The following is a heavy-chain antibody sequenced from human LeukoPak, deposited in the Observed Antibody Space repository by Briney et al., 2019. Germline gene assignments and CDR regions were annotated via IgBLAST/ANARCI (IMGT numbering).Heavy chain of an antibody. CDR2: INPNSGGT. CDR1: GYTFTGYY. J-gene: IGHJ4*02. V-gene: IGHV1-2*06. D-gene: IGHD3-22*01. Sequence: ASVKDSXKASGYTFTGYYMRWVRQAPGQGLEWMGRINPNSGGTNYAQKLQGRVTMTRDTSISTAYMEMSRLRSDDTAVYYCARVDSSGYLNYFDYWGLGTLVTVSS. CDR3: ARVDSSGYLNYFDY.